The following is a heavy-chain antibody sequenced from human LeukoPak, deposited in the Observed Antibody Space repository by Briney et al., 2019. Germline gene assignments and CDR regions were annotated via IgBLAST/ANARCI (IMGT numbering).Heavy chain of an antibody. CDR2: IYHSGST. CDR3: ARGGGDIVETRLYYFDY. CDR1: GGSISSGGYY. Sequence: SETLSLTCTVSGGSISSGGYYWSWIRQPPGKGLEWIGYIYHSGSTYYNPSLKSRVTISVDRSKNQFSLKLSSVTAADTAVYYCARGGGDIVETRLYYFDYWGQGTLVTVSS. J-gene: IGHJ4*02. D-gene: IGHD2-15*01. V-gene: IGHV4-30-2*01.